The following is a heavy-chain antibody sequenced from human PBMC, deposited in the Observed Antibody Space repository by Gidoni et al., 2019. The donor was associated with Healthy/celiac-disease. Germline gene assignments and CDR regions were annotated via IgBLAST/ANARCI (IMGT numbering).Heavy chain of an antibody. CDR3: ARGRGTIFGVVIIPIDY. D-gene: IGHD3-3*01. V-gene: IGHV4-34*01. CDR1: GGSFSGYY. Sequence: QVQLQQWGAGLLKPSETLSLTCAAYGGSFSGYYWSWIRQPPGKGLEWIGEINHSGSTNYNPSLKSRVTISVDTSKNQFSLKLSSVTAADTAVYYCARGRGTIFGVVIIPIDYWGQGTLVTVSS. J-gene: IGHJ4*02. CDR2: INHSGST.